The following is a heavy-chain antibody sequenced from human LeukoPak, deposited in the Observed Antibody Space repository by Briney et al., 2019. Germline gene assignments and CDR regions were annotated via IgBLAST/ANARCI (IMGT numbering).Heavy chain of an antibody. CDR3: ARAPKSRLVGVPKGPFDP. J-gene: IGHJ5*02. Sequence: PGGSLRLSCAASGFTFSSYGMHWVRQAPGKGLEWVAVISYDGSNKYYADSVKGRFTISRDNSKNTLYLQMNSLRAEDTAVYYCARAPKSRLVGVPKGPFDPWGQGTLVTVSS. CDR1: GFTFSSYG. V-gene: IGHV3-30*03. D-gene: IGHD3-3*01. CDR2: ISYDGSNK.